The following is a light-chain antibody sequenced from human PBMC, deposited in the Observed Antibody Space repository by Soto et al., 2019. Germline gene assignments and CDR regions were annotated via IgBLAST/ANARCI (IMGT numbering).Light chain of an antibody. V-gene: IGKV3-20*01. CDR2: GAS. CDR3: QQYGDSKT. CDR1: QSVTNF. Sequence: EIVLTQSPGTLSLSPGERATLSCRASQSVTNFLAWYQQKPGQAPRLLIYGASSRATGIPDRFSGSGSGTDFTLTISRLEPEDFAVYYCQQYGDSKTFGQGTKVDIK. J-gene: IGKJ1*01.